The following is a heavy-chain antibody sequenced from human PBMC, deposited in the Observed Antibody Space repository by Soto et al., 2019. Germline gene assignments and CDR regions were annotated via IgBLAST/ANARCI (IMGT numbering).Heavy chain of an antibody. V-gene: IGHV4-39*01. J-gene: IGHJ4*02. Sequence: QLQLQESGPGLVEPSETLSLTCTVSGGSINSSTYYWGWIRQPPGKGLVWIGSIYYSGSIYYNPSLKSRLTISVDASKNQFSLKLTSVTAADTAVFYCARHRRFYYFDYWGRGTLVTVSS. D-gene: IGHD3-16*01. CDR3: ARHRRFYYFDY. CDR1: GGSINSSTYY. CDR2: IYYSGSI.